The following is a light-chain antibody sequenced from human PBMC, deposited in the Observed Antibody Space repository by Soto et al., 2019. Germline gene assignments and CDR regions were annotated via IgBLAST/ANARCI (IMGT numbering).Light chain of an antibody. CDR2: GAS. Sequence: EIVMTQSPATLSVSPGDGATLSCRASQSVSSNLAWYQQKPDQAPRLLIYGASSRATGIPARFSGSGSGTEFTLTISSLQSEDFAVYYCQQYSNWPFTFGPGTKVDIK. J-gene: IGKJ3*01. CDR3: QQYSNWPFT. V-gene: IGKV3-15*01. CDR1: QSVSSN.